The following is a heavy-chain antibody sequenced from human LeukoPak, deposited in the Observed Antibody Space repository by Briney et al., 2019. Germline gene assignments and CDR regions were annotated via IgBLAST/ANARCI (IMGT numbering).Heavy chain of an antibody. J-gene: IGHJ6*02. CDR3: WGPNYYGSGSLYNLDV. CDR2: ISGSGSST. D-gene: IGHD3-10*01. V-gene: IGHV3-23*01. CDR1: GFTFTTYA. Sequence: PGGSLRLSCAASGFTFTTYAMSWVRQAPGMGLEWVSVISGSGSSTYYADSVKGRFTVSRDNSKNTLYLQMNSLRADDTAVYYCWGPNYYGSGSLYNLDVWGQGPRSPSP.